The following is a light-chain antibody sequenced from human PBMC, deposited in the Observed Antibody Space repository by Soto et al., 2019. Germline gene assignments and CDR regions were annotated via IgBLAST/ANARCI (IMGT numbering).Light chain of an antibody. CDR1: QSVDRNY. CDR2: GAS. J-gene: IGKJ3*01. Sequence: EIVLTQSPGTLSLSPGARATLSCRASQSVDRNYLAWYQHKTGQAPRLLIYGASTRATGIPDRFSGSGSGTDFTLTISRLEPEDFAVYYCHQYGLSPPYTFGPGTKVDIK. CDR3: HQYGLSPPYT. V-gene: IGKV3-20*01.